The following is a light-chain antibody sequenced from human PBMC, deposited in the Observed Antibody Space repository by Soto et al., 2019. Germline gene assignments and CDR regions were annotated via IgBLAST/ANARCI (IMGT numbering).Light chain of an antibody. V-gene: IGKV1-39*01. J-gene: IGKJ4*01. CDR3: QQSYTTPLI. CDR1: QTINSY. CDR2: AAS. Sequence: DIQMTQSPSSLSASVGDRVTITCRASQTINSYLNWYQQKPGKAPKLLIYAASSLQSGVPSRFRGSGSGTDFTLTISSLQPEDFTTYYCQQSYTTPLIFGGGTKVEIK.